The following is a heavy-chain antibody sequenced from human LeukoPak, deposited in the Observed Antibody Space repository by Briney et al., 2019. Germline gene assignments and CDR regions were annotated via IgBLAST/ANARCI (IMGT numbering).Heavy chain of an antibody. V-gene: IGHV4-59*01. D-gene: IGHD6-19*01. CDR3: ARGAVAGSTFYYYYGMDV. J-gene: IGHJ6*02. CDR2: IYYSGST. CDR1: GGSISSYY. Sequence: PSETLSLTCTVSGGSISSYYWSWIRQPPGKGLEWIGYIYYSGSTNYNPSLKSRVTISVDTSKNQFSLKLSSVTAADTAVYYCARGAVAGSTFYYYYGMDVWGQGTTVTVSS.